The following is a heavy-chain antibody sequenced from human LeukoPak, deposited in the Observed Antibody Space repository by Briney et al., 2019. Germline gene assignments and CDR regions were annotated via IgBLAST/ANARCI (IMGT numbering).Heavy chain of an antibody. CDR2: IYYSGST. Sequence: SETLSLTCTVSGGSISSYYWSWIRQPPGKGLEWIGYIYYSGSTNYNPSLKSRVTISVDKSKNKLSLKLSSVTAADTAVYYCARGPYYYDSSGYYHSLWGQGTLVTVSS. V-gene: IGHV4-59*01. CDR3: ARGPYYYDSSGYYHSL. J-gene: IGHJ4*02. D-gene: IGHD3-22*01. CDR1: GGSISSYY.